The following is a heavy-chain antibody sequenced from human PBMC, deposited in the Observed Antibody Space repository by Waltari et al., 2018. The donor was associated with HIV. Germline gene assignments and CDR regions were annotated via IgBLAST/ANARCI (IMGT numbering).Heavy chain of an antibody. V-gene: IGHV3-30-3*01. J-gene: IGHJ4*02. D-gene: IGHD4-17*01. CDR2: SSYDGSSE. Sequence: QEHLVESGGAVVQPGSSLRLYCAASGFTFSSYNMIWVRQAPGKGLEWVGVSSYDGSSENYADFVKGRFPISRDNSENTLYLQMHSLRPEDTAVYYCARGGKYGDYQYYFDSWGQGTLVTVSP. CDR3: ARGGKYGDYQYYFDS. CDR1: GFTFSSYN.